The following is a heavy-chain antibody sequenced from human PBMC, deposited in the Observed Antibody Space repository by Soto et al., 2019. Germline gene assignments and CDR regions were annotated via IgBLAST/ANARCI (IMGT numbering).Heavy chain of an antibody. J-gene: IGHJ6*02. CDR1: GFTFSGYA. CDR2: VSGSGGST. Sequence: EVQLLEAGGGVVQPGGSLRLSCAASGFTFSGYAMSWVRQAPGKGLEWVSTVSGSGGSTYYADSVKGRFTISRDSSKNTLSLLMNSLSAEDTAIYYCAKTCGGDFNPYFYYYAMDVWGQGTTVTVSS. CDR3: AKTCGGDFNPYFYYYAMDV. V-gene: IGHV3-23*01. D-gene: IGHD2-21*02.